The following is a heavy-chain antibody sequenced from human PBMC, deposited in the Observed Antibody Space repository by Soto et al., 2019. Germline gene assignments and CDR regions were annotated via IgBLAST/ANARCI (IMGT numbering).Heavy chain of an antibody. CDR1: GGTFSSYA. D-gene: IGHD2-2*02. CDR2: IIPIFGTA. CDR3: ASNDSVVVAAAIRGPYYYYYGMDV. J-gene: IGHJ6*02. Sequence: QVQLVQSGAEVKKPGSSVKVSCKASGGTFSSYAISWVRQAPGQGLEWMGGIIPIFGTANYAQKFQGRVTITADESTSPGYMELSRLRSEDTAVYYCASNDSVVVAAAIRGPYYYYYGMDVWGQGTTVTVS. V-gene: IGHV1-69*01.